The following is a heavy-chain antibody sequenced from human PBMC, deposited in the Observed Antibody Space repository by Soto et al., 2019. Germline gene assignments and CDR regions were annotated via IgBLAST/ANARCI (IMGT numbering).Heavy chain of an antibody. D-gene: IGHD2-15*01. Sequence: SETLSLTCTVSSGSISSSTYYWGWIRQPPGKGLEWIGSIYYSGSTYYNPSLKSRVTISVDTSKNQFSLKLSSVTAADTAVYYCATEMVAATGRFDPWGQGTLVTVSS. CDR1: SGSISSSTYY. J-gene: IGHJ5*02. V-gene: IGHV4-39*02. CDR3: ATEMVAATGRFDP. CDR2: IYYSGST.